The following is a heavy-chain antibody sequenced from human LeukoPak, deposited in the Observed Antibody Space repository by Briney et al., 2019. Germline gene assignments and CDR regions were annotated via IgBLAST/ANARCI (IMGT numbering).Heavy chain of an antibody. CDR1: GYSISSGYY. J-gene: IGHJ4*02. CDR3: ASPLAVAGPPDY. D-gene: IGHD6-19*01. V-gene: IGHV4-38-2*01. CDR2: IYHSGST. Sequence: PSETLSLTCAVSGYSISSGYYWGWIRQPPGKGLEWIGSIYHSGSTYYNPSLKSRVTISVDTSNNQFSLKLSSVTAADTAVYYCASPLAVAGPPDYWGQGTLVTVSS.